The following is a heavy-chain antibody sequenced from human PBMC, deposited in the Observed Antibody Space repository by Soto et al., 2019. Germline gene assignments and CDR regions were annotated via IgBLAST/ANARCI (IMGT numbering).Heavy chain of an antibody. CDR2: INHSGST. V-gene: IGHV4-34*01. J-gene: IGHJ5*02. D-gene: IGHD3-3*01. Sequence: TSETLSLTCAVYGGSFSGYYWSWIRQPPGKGLEWIGEINHSGSTNYNPSLKSRVTISVDTSKNQFSLKLSSVTAADTAVYYCARAAVTIFGVVISGRNNWFGPWGQGTLVTVSS. CDR3: ARAAVTIFGVVISGRNNWFGP. CDR1: GGSFSGYY.